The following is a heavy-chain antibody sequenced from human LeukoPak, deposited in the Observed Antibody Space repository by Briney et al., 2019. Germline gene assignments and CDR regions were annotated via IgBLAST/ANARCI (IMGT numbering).Heavy chain of an antibody. CDR3: ARALIGYYFDY. CDR2: ISSRSSYI. D-gene: IGHD2-8*01. J-gene: IGHJ4*02. Sequence: GGSLRLSCAASGFTFSSYSMNWVRQAPGKGLEWVSSISSRSSYIYYADSVKGRFTISRDNAKNSLYLQMNSLRAEDTAVYYCARALIGYYFDYWGQGTLVTVSS. CDR1: GFTFSSYS. V-gene: IGHV3-21*01.